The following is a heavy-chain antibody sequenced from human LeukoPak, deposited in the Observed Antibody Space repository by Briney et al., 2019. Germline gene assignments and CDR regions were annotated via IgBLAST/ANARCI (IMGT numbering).Heavy chain of an antibody. CDR1: GFTVSSNY. D-gene: IGHD3-9*01. J-gene: IGHJ4*02. Sequence: GGSLGLSCADSGFTVSSNYMRWVRQAPGKGLEWGSVIYSGGSTHYADSVKGRFTISRDNSKNTLYLQMNRLRAEDTAVYYCARDRLHYDSLTGYPADWGQGTLVTVSS. CDR2: IYSGGST. CDR3: ARDRLHYDSLTGYPAD. V-gene: IGHV3-66*01.